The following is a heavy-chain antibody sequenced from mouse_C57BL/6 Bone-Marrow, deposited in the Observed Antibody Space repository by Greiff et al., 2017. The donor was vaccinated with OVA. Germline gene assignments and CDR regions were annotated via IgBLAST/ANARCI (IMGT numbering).Heavy chain of an antibody. J-gene: IGHJ2*01. CDR3: ARDGNYLYCFDY. CDR1: GYTFTSYW. V-gene: IGHV1-52*01. D-gene: IGHD2-1*01. CDR2: IDPSDSET. Sequence: QVQLQQPGAELVRPGSSVKLSCKASGYTFTSYWMHWVKQRPIQGLEWIGNIDPSDSETHYNQKFKDKATLTVDKSSSTAYMKLSSLTSEDSAVYYCARDGNYLYCFDYWGQGTTLTVSS.